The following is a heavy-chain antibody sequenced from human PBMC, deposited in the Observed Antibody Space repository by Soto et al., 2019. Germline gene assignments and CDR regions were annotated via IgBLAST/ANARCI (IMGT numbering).Heavy chain of an antibody. D-gene: IGHD5-12*01. CDR3: ARQRSGYDYFDY. CDR2: INHSGST. V-gene: IGHV4-34*01. J-gene: IGHJ4*02. Sequence: SETLSLTCAVYGGSFSGYYWSWIRQPPGKGLEWIGEINHSGSTNYNPSLKSRVTISVDTSKNQFSLKLSSVTAADTAVYYCARQRSGYDYFDYWGQGTLVTVSS. CDR1: GGSFSGYY.